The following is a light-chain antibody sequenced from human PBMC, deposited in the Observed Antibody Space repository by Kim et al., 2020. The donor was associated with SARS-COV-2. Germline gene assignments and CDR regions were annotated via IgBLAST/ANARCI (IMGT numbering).Light chain of an antibody. V-gene: IGKV3-20*01. CDR1: QFVSHSY. J-gene: IGKJ1*01. CDR3: QQSAGSLWT. Sequence: EIVLTQSPASLSLSPGERATLSCRASQFVSHSYLAWYQQKPGQAPRLLIFATTIRATDVPDRFSGSGSGTDFTLTISRLEPEDFAVYYCQQSAGSLWTFGQGTKVDIK. CDR2: ATT.